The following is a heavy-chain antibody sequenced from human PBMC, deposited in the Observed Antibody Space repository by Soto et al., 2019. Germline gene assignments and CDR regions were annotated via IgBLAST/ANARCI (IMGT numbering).Heavy chain of an antibody. V-gene: IGHV1-69*01. Sequence: QVQLVQSGAEVKKPGSSVKLSCKASGGTFSSYAISWVRQAPGQGLEWMGGIIPIFGTANYAQKFQGRVTITADESTSTAYMELSSLRSEDTAVYYCAQTGTPQIIYYYYGMDVWGQGTTVTVSS. CDR1: GGTFSSYA. J-gene: IGHJ6*02. CDR3: AQTGTPQIIYYYYGMDV. CDR2: IIPIFGTA. D-gene: IGHD1-1*01.